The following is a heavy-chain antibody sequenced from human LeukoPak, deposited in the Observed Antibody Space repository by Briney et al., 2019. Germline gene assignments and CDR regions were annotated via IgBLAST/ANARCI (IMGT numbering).Heavy chain of an antibody. J-gene: IGHJ5*02. CDR3: VRVASGYNYGSWFDP. CDR1: GYTFTGYY. V-gene: IGHV1-2*02. D-gene: IGHD5-18*01. Sequence: VASVKGSCKASGYTFTGYYMHWVRQAPGQGLERMGWINPNSGGTNYAQKFQDRVTMTRDTSITTAYMELSRLNSDDTAVYYCVRVASGYNYGSWFDPWGQGTLVTVSS. CDR2: INPNSGGT.